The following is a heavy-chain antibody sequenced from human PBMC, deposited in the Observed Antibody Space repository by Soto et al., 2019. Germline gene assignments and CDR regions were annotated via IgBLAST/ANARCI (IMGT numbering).Heavy chain of an antibody. V-gene: IGHV1-18*04. D-gene: IGHD3-3*01. J-gene: IGHJ6*02. Sequence: ASVKVSCKASGYTFTSYGISWVRQAPGQGLEWMGWISAYNGNTNYAQKLQGRVTMTTDTSTSTAYMELRSLRSDDTAVYYCALTYYDFWSGPPPIYYYYGMDVWGQGTTVTVS. CDR2: ISAYNGNT. CDR3: ALTYYDFWSGPPPIYYYYGMDV. CDR1: GYTFTSYG.